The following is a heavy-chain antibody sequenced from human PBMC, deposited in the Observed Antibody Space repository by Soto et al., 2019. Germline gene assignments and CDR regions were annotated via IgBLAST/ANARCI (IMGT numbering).Heavy chain of an antibody. D-gene: IGHD3-10*01. CDR2: IYYSGST. Sequence: SDTLSLTCTVSGGSIISSSYYWGWISQPPGKGLEWIGSIYYSGSTYYNPSLKSRVTISVDTSKILFSLKLSSVPAAGSAVYYCARLPPCITMVRRVSPFDYWGQGTLMT. CDR3: ARLPPCITMVRRVSPFDY. CDR1: GGSIISSSYY. V-gene: IGHV4-39*01. J-gene: IGHJ4*02.